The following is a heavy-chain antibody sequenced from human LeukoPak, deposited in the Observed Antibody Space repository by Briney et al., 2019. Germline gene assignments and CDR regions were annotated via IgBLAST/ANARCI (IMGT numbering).Heavy chain of an antibody. Sequence: ASVKVSCKVSGYTLTELSMHWVRQAPETGLGWRGGFYLEDGETFYAQKFQGRVTMTEDTSTDTAYMELSSLRSEDTAVYYCATWVEYYDFWSRYYPFDYWGQGTLVTVSS. D-gene: IGHD3-3*01. J-gene: IGHJ4*02. CDR3: ATWVEYYDFWSRYYPFDY. V-gene: IGHV1-24*01. CDR1: GYTLTELS. CDR2: FYLEDGET.